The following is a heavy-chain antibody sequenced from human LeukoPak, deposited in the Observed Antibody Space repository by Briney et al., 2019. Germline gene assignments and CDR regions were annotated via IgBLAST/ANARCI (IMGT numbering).Heavy chain of an antibody. D-gene: IGHD3-3*01. CDR3: ATLAVLRFLEWSEWEPTKIDY. V-gene: IGHV3-21*01. Sequence: GGSLRLSCAASGFTFSSYSMNWVRQAPGKGLEWVSSISSSSSYIYYADSAKGRFTISRDNAKNSLYLQMNSLRAEDTAVYYCATLAVLRFLEWSEWEPTKIDYWGQGTLVTVSS. CDR1: GFTFSSYS. J-gene: IGHJ4*02. CDR2: ISSSSSYI.